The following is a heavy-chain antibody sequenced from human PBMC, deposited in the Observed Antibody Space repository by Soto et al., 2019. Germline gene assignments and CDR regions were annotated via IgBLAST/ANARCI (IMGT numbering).Heavy chain of an antibody. V-gene: IGHV4-30-4*01. CDR2: IYYSGST. CDR3: ARDRPYYYDSSTGDYYGMDV. J-gene: IGHJ6*02. Sequence: SETLSLTCTVSGGSISSGDYYWSWIRQPPGKGLEWIGYIYYSGSTYYNPSLKSRVTISVDTSKNQFSLKLSSVTAAGTAVYYCARDRPYYYDSSTGDYYGMDVWGQGTTVTVSS. CDR1: GGSISSGDYY. D-gene: IGHD3-22*01.